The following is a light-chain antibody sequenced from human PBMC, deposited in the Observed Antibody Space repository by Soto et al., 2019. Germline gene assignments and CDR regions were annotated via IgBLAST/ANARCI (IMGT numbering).Light chain of an antibody. V-gene: IGKV1-33*01. CDR3: QKSDHLPL. J-gene: IGKJ3*01. CDR1: HDIGNS. Sequence: DIQMTQSPPSLSASVGDKVTITCQASHDIGNSLNWYQDKPGQPPKLVIYDAYNLETGVPSTFSGNGYGTDFTFTISILRPEDIATYYCQKSDHLPLFGPGTKVDMK. CDR2: DAY.